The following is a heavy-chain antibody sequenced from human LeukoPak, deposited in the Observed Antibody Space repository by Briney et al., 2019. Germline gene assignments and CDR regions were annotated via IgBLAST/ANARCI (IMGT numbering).Heavy chain of an antibody. CDR2: INGDGSST. V-gene: IGHV3-74*01. D-gene: IGHD3-10*01. CDR1: GFTFRSYW. Sequence: GGSLRLSCEASGFTFRSYWMHWVRQAPGKGLVWVSRINGDGSSTSYADSVKGRFTISRDNAKNTLYLQMNSLRVEDTAVYYCAREKGRGVISPYYDYWGQGTRVTVSS. CDR3: AREKGRGVISPYYDY. J-gene: IGHJ4*02.